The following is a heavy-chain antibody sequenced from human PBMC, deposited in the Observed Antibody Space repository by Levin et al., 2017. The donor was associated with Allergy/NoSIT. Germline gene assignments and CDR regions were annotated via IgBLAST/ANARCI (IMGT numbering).Heavy chain of an antibody. Sequence: GESLKISCAASGFTFSSYEMNWVRQAPGKGLEWVSYISGSGVTIYYTDSVKGRFTISRDNANNSLYLHMNSLRAEDTAVYYCAREDTVTSFYGGMDVWGQGTTVTVSS. CDR2: ISGSGVTI. V-gene: IGHV3-48*03. J-gene: IGHJ6*02. CDR1: GFTFSSYE. CDR3: AREDTVTSFYGGMDV. D-gene: IGHD4-11*01.